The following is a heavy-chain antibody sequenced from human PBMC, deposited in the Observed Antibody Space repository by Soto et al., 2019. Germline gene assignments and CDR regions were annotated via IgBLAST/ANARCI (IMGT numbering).Heavy chain of an antibody. CDR1: GFTFSSYA. J-gene: IGHJ4*02. Sequence: EVQLLESGGGLVQPGGSLRLSCAASGFTFSSYAMSWVRHAPVKGLEWVSAISGSGGSIYYEDSVKDRFTLSRDNSKNPLHLQMNSLRAEDTAVYYCAKVGGSGRPYWGPGTLVTVSS. CDR3: AKVGGSGRPY. CDR2: ISGSGGSI. D-gene: IGHD3-16*01. V-gene: IGHV3-23*01.